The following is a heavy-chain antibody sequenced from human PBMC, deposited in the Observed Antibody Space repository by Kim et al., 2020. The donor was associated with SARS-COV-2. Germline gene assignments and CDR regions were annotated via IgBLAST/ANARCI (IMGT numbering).Heavy chain of an antibody. CDR1: GFTFSSYW. Sequence: LSLTCAASGFTFSSYWMSWVRQAPGKGLEWVANIKQDGSEKYYVDSVKGRFTISRDNAKNSLYLQMNSLRAEDTAVYYCARDASKYYDFWSGYPYFDYWGQGTLVTVSS. D-gene: IGHD3-3*01. CDR3: ARDASKYYDFWSGYPYFDY. CDR2: IKQDGSEK. V-gene: IGHV3-7*01. J-gene: IGHJ4*02.